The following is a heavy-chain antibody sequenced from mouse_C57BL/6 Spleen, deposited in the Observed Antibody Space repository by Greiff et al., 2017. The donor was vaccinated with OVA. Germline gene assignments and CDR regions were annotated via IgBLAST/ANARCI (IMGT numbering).Heavy chain of an antibody. Sequence: QVQLQQPGAELVKPGASVKLSCKASGYTFTSYWMQWVKQRPGQGLEWIGEIDPSDSYTNYNQKFKGKATLTVDTSSSTAYMQLSSLTSEDSAVYYCAITCDYWGQGTTLTVSS. CDR1: GYTFTSYW. V-gene: IGHV1-50*01. CDR3: AITCDY. J-gene: IGHJ2*01. CDR2: IDPSDSYT.